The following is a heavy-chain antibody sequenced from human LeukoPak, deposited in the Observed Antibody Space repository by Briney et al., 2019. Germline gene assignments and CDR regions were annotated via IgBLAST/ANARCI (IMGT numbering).Heavy chain of an antibody. J-gene: IGHJ3*02. CDR2: IYYTGST. CDR3: ATRVRPTSPGVFDI. CDR1: GASISSYY. Sequence: SETLSPTCTVSGASISSYYWSWFRQSPGKGLESIGYIYYTGSTNYNPSLKSRVTMSVDTSKNQFSLKLNSVTAADTAVYYCATRVRPTSPGVFDIWGQGTLVTVSS. V-gene: IGHV4-59*01. D-gene: IGHD1-26*01.